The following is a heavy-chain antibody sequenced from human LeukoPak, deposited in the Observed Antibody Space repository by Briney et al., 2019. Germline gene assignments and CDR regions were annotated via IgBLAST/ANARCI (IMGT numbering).Heavy chain of an antibody. CDR1: GGSISSGDYY. J-gene: IGHJ4*02. Sequence: SSETLSLTCTVSGGSISSGDYYWSWIRQPPGKGLEWIGEINHSGSTNYNPSLKSRVTISVDTSKNQFSLKLSSVTAADTAVYYCGRGRDYGGNHAYWGQGTLVTVSS. D-gene: IGHD4-23*01. V-gene: IGHV4-39*07. CDR2: INHSGST. CDR3: GRGRDYGGNHAY.